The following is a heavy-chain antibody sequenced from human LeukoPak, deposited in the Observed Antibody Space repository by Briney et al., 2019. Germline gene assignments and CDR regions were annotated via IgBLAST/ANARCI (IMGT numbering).Heavy chain of an antibody. D-gene: IGHD3-10*01. V-gene: IGHV3-23*01. CDR2: ISDSGGRT. CDR1: GITLSNYG. CDR3: ARDRSELYYYMDV. J-gene: IGHJ6*03. Sequence: GGSLRLSCAVSGITLSNYGMSWVRQAPGKGLEWVAGISDSGGRTNYADSVKGRFTISRDNPKNTLYLQMNSLRAEDTAVYYCARDRSELYYYMDVWGKGTTVTVSS.